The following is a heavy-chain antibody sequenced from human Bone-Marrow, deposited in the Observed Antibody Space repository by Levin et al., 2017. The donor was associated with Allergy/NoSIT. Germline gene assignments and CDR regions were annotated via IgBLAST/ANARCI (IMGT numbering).Heavy chain of an antibody. Sequence: GESLKISCKGSGYSFTTYWIAWVRQMPGKGLDWMGIIYPRDSDTRYSPSFQGPVTISADKSISPPYVPWSSLRASDAAIYDCARIREATVTTTLDYWGQGTLVTVSS. V-gene: IGHV5-51*01. CDR3: ARIREATVTTTLDY. CDR1: GYSFTTYW. CDR2: IYPRDSDT. D-gene: IGHD4-17*01. J-gene: IGHJ4*02.